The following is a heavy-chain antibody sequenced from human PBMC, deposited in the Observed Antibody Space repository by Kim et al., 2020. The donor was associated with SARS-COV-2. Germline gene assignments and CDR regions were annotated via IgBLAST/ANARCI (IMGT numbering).Heavy chain of an antibody. V-gene: IGHV1-24*01. D-gene: IGHD3-10*01. CDR3: AAYGSGSYSTDAFDI. Sequence: ASVKLSCKVSGYTLTELSMHWVRQAPGKGLEWMGGFDPEDGETIYAQKFQGRVTMTEDTSTDTAYMELSSLRSEDTAVYYCAAYGSGSYSTDAFDIWGQGTMVTVSS. J-gene: IGHJ3*02. CDR2: FDPEDGET. CDR1: GYTLTELS.